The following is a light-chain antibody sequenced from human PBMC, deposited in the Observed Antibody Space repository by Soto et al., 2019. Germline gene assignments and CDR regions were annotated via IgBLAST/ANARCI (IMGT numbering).Light chain of an antibody. J-gene: IGLJ3*02. Sequence: QSALTQAASVSGSPGQSITISCTGTSGDVGRYNLVSWYQQYPGKAPKLLIYEVNKRPSGTSSRFSGSKSGYTASLTSSGLQAEDEADYYCCSYAGESSLVFGSGTKLTVL. CDR3: CSYAGESSLV. CDR1: SGDVGRYNL. V-gene: IGLV2-23*02. CDR2: EVN.